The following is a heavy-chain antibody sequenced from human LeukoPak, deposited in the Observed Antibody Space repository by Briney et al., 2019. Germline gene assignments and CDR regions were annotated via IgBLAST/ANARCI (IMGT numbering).Heavy chain of an antibody. J-gene: IGHJ4*02. V-gene: IGHV1-2*02. CDR2: INPNSGGT. CDR1: GYTFTGYY. CDR3: ARDHQVGGDGYNYHYYFDY. D-gene: IGHD5-24*01. Sequence: GASVKVSCKASGYTFTGYYMHWVRQAPGQGLEWMGWINPNSGGTNYAQKFQGRVTMTRDTSISTAYMELSRLRSDDTAVYYCARDHQVGGDGYNYHYYFDYWGQGTLVTVSS.